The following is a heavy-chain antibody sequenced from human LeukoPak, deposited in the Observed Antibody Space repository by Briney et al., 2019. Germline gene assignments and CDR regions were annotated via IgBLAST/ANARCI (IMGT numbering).Heavy chain of an antibody. CDR3: ARAAYGGNPSDFDY. CDR2: IYCSGST. Sequence: SETLSLTCAVYGGSFSGYYWSWIRQPPGKGLEWIGYIYCSGSTNYNPSLKSRVTISVDTSKNQFSLKLSSVTAADTAVYYCARAAYGGNPSDFDYWGQGTLVTVSS. CDR1: GGSFSGYY. V-gene: IGHV4-59*01. J-gene: IGHJ4*02. D-gene: IGHD4-23*01.